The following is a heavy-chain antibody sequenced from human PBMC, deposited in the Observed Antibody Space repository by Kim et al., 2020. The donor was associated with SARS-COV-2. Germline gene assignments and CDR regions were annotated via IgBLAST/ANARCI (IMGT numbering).Heavy chain of an antibody. CDR1: GGSISSSSYY. CDR2: IYYSGST. D-gene: IGHD5-12*01. V-gene: IGHV4-39*01. J-gene: IGHJ4*02. Sequence: SETLSLTCTVSGGSISSSSYYWGWIRQPPGKGLEWIGSIYYSGSTYYNPSLKSRVTISVDTSKNQFSLKLSSVTAADTAVYYCASRGYSGPSFALHFDYWGQGTLVTVSS. CDR3: ASRGYSGPSFALHFDY.